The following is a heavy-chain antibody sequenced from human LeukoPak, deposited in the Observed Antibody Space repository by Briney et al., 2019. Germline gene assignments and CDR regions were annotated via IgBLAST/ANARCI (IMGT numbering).Heavy chain of an antibody. CDR3: ARLDSGSYCLDY. D-gene: IGHD1-26*01. J-gene: IGHJ4*02. CDR1: GYTFTGYY. V-gene: IGHV1-2*02. CDR2: INPNSGGT. Sequence: ASVKVSCKASGYTFTGYYMHWVRQAPGQGLEWMGWINPNSGGTNYAQKFQGRVTMTSDTSISTAYMELSRLRSDDTAVYYCARLDSGSYCLDYWGQGTLVTVSS.